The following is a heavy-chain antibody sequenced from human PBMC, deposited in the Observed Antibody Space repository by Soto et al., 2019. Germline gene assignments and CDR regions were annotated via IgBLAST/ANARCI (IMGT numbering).Heavy chain of an antibody. CDR3: ATQRPTSSGWYEYCDY. CDR2: FDPEDGET. CDR1: GYTLTELS. Sequence: ASVKVSCKVSGYTLTELSMHWVRQAPGKGLEWMGGFDPEDGETIYAQKFQGRVTMTEDTSTDTAYMELSSLRSEDTAVYYCATQRPTSSGWYEYCDYWGQGPLVTVSS. J-gene: IGHJ4*02. V-gene: IGHV1-24*01. D-gene: IGHD6-19*01.